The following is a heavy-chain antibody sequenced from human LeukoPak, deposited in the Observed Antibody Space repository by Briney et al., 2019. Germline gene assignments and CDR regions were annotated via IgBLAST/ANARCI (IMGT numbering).Heavy chain of an antibody. V-gene: IGHV4-59*01. D-gene: IGHD3-22*01. CDR1: GGSISTYY. Sequence: SETLSLTCTVSGGSISTYYWSWIRQPPGKGLEWIGYIYYSGSTNYNPSLKSRVTISVDTSKNQFSLKLSSVTAEDTAVYYCAKKAKRDLIVVVITAPYFDYWGQGTLVTVSS. CDR3: AKKAKRDLIVVVITAPYFDY. J-gene: IGHJ4*02. CDR2: IYYSGST.